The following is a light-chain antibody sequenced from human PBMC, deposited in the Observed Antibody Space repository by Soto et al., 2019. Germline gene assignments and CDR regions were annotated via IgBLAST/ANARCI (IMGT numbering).Light chain of an antibody. CDR3: QQFGSYPLT. CDR1: QSVRNNY. Sequence: EIVMAQSPATLSVSPGERAILSCRASQSVRNNYLAWYQQKPGQAPRFLIYGASTRATGIPDRFSGGGSGTDFTLTISRLEPEDFAVYYCQQFGSYPLTFGGGTKVDIK. CDR2: GAS. V-gene: IGKV3-20*01. J-gene: IGKJ4*01.